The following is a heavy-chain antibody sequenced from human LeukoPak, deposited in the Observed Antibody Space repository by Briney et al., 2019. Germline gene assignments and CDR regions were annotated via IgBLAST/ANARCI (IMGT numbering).Heavy chain of an antibody. CDR3: ARDRKQLVYGYYYGMDV. Sequence: ASETLSLTCAVYGGSFSGYYWSWIRQPPGKGLEWVSVTYSGGSTYYADSVKGRFTISRDNSKNTLYLQMNSLRAEDTAVYYCARDRKQLVYGYYYGMDVWGQGTTVTVSS. J-gene: IGHJ6*02. CDR1: GGSFSGYY. D-gene: IGHD6-13*01. V-gene: IGHV3-66*01. CDR2: TYSGGST.